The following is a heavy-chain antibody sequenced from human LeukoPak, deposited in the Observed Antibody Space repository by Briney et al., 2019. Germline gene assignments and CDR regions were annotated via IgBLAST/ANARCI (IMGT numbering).Heavy chain of an antibody. CDR1: GFTFSNAW. CDR3: TTDLEREGGITMVRGVDYYYYYGMDV. D-gene: IGHD3-10*01. V-gene: IGHV3-15*01. CDR2: IKSKTDGGTT. J-gene: IGHJ6*02. Sequence: GSLRLSCAASGFTFSNAWMSWVRQAPGKGLEWVGRIKSKTDGGTTDYAAPVKGRFTISRDDSKNTLYLQMNSLKTEDTAVYYYTTDLEREGGITMVRGVDYYYYYGMDVWGQGTTVTVSS.